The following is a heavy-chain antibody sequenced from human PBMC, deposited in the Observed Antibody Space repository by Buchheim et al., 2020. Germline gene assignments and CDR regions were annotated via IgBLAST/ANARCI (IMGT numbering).Heavy chain of an antibody. CDR2: ISGSGGST. J-gene: IGHJ4*02. CDR1: GFTFSSYA. CDR3: AKDLLRDIAAAGTGEAFDY. V-gene: IGHV3-23*01. D-gene: IGHD6-13*01. Sequence: EVQLLESGGGLVQPGGSLRLSCAASGFTFSSYAMSWVRQAPGRGLEWVSAISGSGGSTYSADPLKGRFTISRAISKNTRYLQMNSLRAEDTAVYYCAKDLLRDIAAAGTGEAFDYWGQGTL.